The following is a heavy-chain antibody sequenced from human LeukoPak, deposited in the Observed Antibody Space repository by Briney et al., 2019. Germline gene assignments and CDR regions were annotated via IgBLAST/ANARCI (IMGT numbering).Heavy chain of an antibody. Sequence: SETLSLTCAVYGGSFSGYYWSWLRQPPGKGLEWIGEINHSGSTNYNPSLKSRVTISVDTSKNQFSLKLSSVTAADTAVYYCARGQMGRFLEWLYPSYNWFDPWGQGTLVTVSS. V-gene: IGHV4-34*01. CDR2: INHSGST. CDR1: GGSFSGYY. J-gene: IGHJ5*02. CDR3: ARGQMGRFLEWLYPSYNWFDP. D-gene: IGHD3-3*01.